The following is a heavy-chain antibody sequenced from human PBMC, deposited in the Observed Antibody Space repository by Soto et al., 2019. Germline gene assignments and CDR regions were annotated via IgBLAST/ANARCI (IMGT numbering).Heavy chain of an antibody. D-gene: IGHD2-2*01. J-gene: IGHJ6*02. CDR1: GGSISIYY. CDR2: IFDTGRI. Sequence: SETLSLTCTVSGGSISIYYWSWIRQSPGKGLEWIGYIFDTGRINYNPFLKSRVTISLETPKKQFSLKLSLVTAADTAVYYCARAAPTSCCYYSGLDVWGQGTTVTVSS. CDR3: ARAAPTSCCYYSGLDV. V-gene: IGHV4-59*01.